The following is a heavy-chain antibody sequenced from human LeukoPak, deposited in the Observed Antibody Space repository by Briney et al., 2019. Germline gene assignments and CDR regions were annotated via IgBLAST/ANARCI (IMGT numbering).Heavy chain of an antibody. J-gene: IGHJ4*02. V-gene: IGHV4-4*07. D-gene: IGHD6-6*01. CDR3: ARHARGIAARPARAFDY. Sequence: SETLSLTCTVSGGSINSYFWTWIRQPAGKGLEWIGRIYTGGSTNYNPSLKSRVTISVDTSKNQFSLKLSSVTAADTAVYYCARHARGIAARPARAFDYWGQGTLVTVSS. CDR2: IYTGGST. CDR1: GGSINSYF.